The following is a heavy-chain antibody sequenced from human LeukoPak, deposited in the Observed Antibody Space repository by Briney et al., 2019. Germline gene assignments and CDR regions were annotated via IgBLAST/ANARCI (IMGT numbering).Heavy chain of an antibody. D-gene: IGHD6-13*01. CDR1: GYIVSGYY. V-gene: IGHV1-2*06. Sequence: ASVKVSCKASGYIVSGYYVHWVRQAPGQGLEWMGRINPTTGATNFAQKFQGRVTMTRDTSISTVYLEVSGLRSDDTAMYYCARDVSSSWYHGWFDPWGQETQVTVSS. CDR3: ARDVSSSWYHGWFDP. CDR2: INPTTGAT. J-gene: IGHJ5*02.